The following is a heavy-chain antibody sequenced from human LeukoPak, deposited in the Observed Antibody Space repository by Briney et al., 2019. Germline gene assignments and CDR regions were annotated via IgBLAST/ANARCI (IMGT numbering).Heavy chain of an antibody. CDR3: AREEMMVVLALDL. J-gene: IGHJ3*01. D-gene: IGHD3-22*01. Sequence: ASVKVSCKASRYTFTSYDINWVRQATGQGLGWMGWMNPNSGNTGYAQKFQGRVTITRNTSISTAYMELSSLRSEDTAVYYCAREEMMVVLALDLWGQGTMVTVSS. CDR1: RYTFTSYD. V-gene: IGHV1-8*03. CDR2: MNPNSGNT.